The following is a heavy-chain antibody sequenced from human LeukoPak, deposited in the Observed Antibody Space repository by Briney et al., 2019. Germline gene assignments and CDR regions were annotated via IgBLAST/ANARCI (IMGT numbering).Heavy chain of an antibody. Sequence: SETLSLTCIVSGGSISYHYWSWIRQPPGKGLEWSGYIYYTGSTNYNPSLKSRVTMSVDTSKNQFSLKLSSVTAADTAVYYCARDQSSGWFDPWGQGTLVTVSS. V-gene: IGHV4-59*11. J-gene: IGHJ5*02. CDR3: ARDQSSGWFDP. D-gene: IGHD6-19*01. CDR1: GGSISYHY. CDR2: IYYTGST.